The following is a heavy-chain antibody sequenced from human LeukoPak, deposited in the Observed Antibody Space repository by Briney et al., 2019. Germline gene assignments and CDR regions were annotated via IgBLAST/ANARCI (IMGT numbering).Heavy chain of an antibody. CDR2: VNPNSGGT. CDR1: GFTFTGYY. J-gene: IGHJ4*02. D-gene: IGHD3-10*01. V-gene: IGHV1-2*02. Sequence: GASMTLSCKASGFTFTGYYIHWVRQAPGQGLEWMGWVNPNSGGTKYAQMFQGRVTMTRDTSINTAYMELSRLRSDDTAVYYCASGRDLRWVGDQLGDYFDYWGQGTLVTVSS. CDR3: ASGRDLRWVGDQLGDYFDY.